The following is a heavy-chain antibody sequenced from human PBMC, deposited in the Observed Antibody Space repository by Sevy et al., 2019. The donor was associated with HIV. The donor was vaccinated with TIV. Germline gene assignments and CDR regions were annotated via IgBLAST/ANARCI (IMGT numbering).Heavy chain of an antibody. CDR3: IRRASRVYGDHLNLY. Sequence: GGSLRLSCTASGFTFGDYAMSWFRQAPGRGLEWVGFIRSEIYGEKTEYAASVKGRVTVSRDESKGIVYLEMNSLKTEDTAVYYCIRRASRVYGDHLNLYWGQGTLVTVSS. V-gene: IGHV3-49*03. CDR1: GFTFGDYA. J-gene: IGHJ4*02. CDR2: IRSEIYGEKT. D-gene: IGHD2-21*02.